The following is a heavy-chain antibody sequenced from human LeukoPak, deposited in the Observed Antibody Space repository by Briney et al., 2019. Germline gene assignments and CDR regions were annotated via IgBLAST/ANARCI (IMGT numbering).Heavy chain of an antibody. J-gene: IGHJ4*02. CDR2: IIPIFGTA. CDR1: GGTFSSYA. D-gene: IGHD2-21*02. Sequence: ASVKVSCKASGGTFSSYAISWVRQAPGQGLEWMGGIIPIFGTANYAQKFQGRVTITADESTSTAYMELSSLRSEDTAVYYCARAYCGGDCYSFTGYYFDYWGQGTQVTVSS. V-gene: IGHV1-69*13. CDR3: ARAYCGGDCYSFTGYYFDY.